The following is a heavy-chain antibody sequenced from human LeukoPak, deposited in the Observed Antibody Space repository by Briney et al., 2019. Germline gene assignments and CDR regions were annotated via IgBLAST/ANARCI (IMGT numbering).Heavy chain of an antibody. D-gene: IGHD3-10*01. CDR2: IKQDGSEK. CDR3: ARDILNYYGSGRDIDY. CDR1: GFAFSSYW. V-gene: IGHV3-7*01. J-gene: IGHJ4*02. Sequence: GGSLRLSCAASGFAFSSYWMSWVRQAPGKGLEWVANIKQDGSEKYYVDSVKGRFTISRDNAKNSLYLQMNSLRAEDTAVYYCARDILNYYGSGRDIDYWGQGTLVTVSS.